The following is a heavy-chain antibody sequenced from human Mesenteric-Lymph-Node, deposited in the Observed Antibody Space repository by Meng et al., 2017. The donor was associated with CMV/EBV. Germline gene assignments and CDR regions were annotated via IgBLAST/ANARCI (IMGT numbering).Heavy chain of an antibody. J-gene: IGHJ4*02. Sequence: GESLKISCAVSGLTLNTYGMHWVRQAPGKGLEWVAFLHYDGGEKYYGDSVKGRFTISRDNSKNTLYLQMNSLRAEDTAVYYCAKSDRAAIGPFDYWGQGTLVTVSS. CDR2: LHYDGGEK. CDR1: GLTLNTYG. D-gene: IGHD2-2*02. V-gene: IGHV3-30*02. CDR3: AKSDRAAIGPFDY.